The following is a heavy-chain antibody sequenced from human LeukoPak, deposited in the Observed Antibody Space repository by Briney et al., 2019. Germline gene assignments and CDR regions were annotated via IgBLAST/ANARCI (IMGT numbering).Heavy chain of an antibody. V-gene: IGHV3-23*01. Sequence: GGSLRLSCAASGFTFSSYAMSWVRQAPGKGLEWVSAISGSGGSTYYADSVKGRFTISRDNSKNTLYLQMNSLRAEDTAVYYCAVSMVRGVSIYYFDYWGQGTLVAVSS. CDR3: AVSMVRGVSIYYFDY. CDR1: GFTFSSYA. J-gene: IGHJ4*02. D-gene: IGHD3-10*01. CDR2: ISGSGGST.